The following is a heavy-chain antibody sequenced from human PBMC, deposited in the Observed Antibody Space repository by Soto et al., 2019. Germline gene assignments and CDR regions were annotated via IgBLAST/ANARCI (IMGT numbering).Heavy chain of an antibody. D-gene: IGHD3-16*01. J-gene: IGHJ4*02. CDR2: ISYDGSYK. V-gene: IGHV3-30*18. CDR1: GFTFSSYG. Sequence: GGSLGLSCAASGFTFSSYGMHWVRQAPGKGLEWVAVISYDGSYKYYADSVKGRFTISRDNSKNTLYLQMNSLRAEDTAVCYCAKWNGGFDYWGQGTLVTVSS. CDR3: AKWNGGFDY.